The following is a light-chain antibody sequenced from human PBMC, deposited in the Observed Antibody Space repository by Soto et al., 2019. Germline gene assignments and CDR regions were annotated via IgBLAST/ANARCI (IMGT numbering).Light chain of an antibody. Sequence: EIVLTQSPATLSLSPGGRATLSCRASQSVSSYLAWYQQKPGQAPRLLIYDASNRATGIPARFSGSGSGTDFTLTISSLEPEDFAVYYCQQRSNYITFGQGTRLEI. CDR1: QSVSSY. CDR2: DAS. CDR3: QQRSNYIT. J-gene: IGKJ5*01. V-gene: IGKV3-11*01.